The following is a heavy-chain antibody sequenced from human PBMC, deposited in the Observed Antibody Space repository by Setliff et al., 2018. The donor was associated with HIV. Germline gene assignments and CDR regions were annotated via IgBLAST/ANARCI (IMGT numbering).Heavy chain of an antibody. J-gene: IGHJ5*02. CDR2: IYYSGST. Sequence: SETLSLTCTVSGGSISNSDFYWGWIRQPPGKGLEWIGSIYYSGSTYYNPSLKSRVTISVDTSKNQFSLKLSSVTAADTAVYYCARDYQQLGNWFDPWGQGTLVTVSS. CDR1: GGSISNSDFY. CDR3: ARDYQQLGNWFDP. V-gene: IGHV4-39*07. D-gene: IGHD6-13*01.